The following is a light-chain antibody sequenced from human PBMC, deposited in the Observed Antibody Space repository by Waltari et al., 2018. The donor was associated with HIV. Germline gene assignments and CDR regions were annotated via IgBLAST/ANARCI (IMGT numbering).Light chain of an antibody. V-gene: IGLV2-11*01. CDR2: DVT. J-gene: IGLJ2*01. CDR3: CSYAGSQTFV. CDR1: TSNGATYDY. Sequence: QSALTQPRSVSGSPGQSVSISCTGTTSNGATYDYVSWYQPHPGKAPKLMIYDVTKRPSGVPDRFSGSKSGNTASLTISGLQAEDEADYYCCSYAGSQTFVFGGGTTLTVL.